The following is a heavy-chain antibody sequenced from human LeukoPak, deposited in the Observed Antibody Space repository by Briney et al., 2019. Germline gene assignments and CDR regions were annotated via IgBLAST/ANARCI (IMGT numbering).Heavy chain of an antibody. Sequence: SETLSLTCVVYGGSFSGYYWSWIRQPPGKGLEWIGEINHSGNTNYNPSLKSRVTISVDTSKNQFSLKLSSVTAADTAVYYCARSELLWFGGVNSGFDYWGQGTLVTVSS. D-gene: IGHD3-10*01. V-gene: IGHV4-34*01. CDR3: ARSELLWFGGVNSGFDY. CDR2: INHSGNT. CDR1: GGSFSGYY. J-gene: IGHJ4*02.